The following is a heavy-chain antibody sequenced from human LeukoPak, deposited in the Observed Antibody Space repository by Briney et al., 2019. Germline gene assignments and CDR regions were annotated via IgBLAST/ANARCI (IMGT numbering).Heavy chain of an antibody. Sequence: GVSLRLSCAASGFTFSSYAMSWVRQAPGKGLEWVSGISGSGGSTYYADSVKGRFTISRDNSKNTLYLQMNSLRAEDTAVYYCAKDLYSFGPFDYWGQGTLVTVSS. D-gene: IGHD5-18*01. CDR1: GFTFSSYA. V-gene: IGHV3-23*01. CDR3: AKDLYSFGPFDY. CDR2: ISGSGGST. J-gene: IGHJ4*02.